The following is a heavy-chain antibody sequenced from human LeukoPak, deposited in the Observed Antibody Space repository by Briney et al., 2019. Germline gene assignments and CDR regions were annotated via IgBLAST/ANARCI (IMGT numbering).Heavy chain of an antibody. V-gene: IGHV3-23*01. J-gene: IGHJ6*03. CDR1: GFSFSSYA. Sequence: GGSLRLSCAASGFSFSSYAMNWVRQAPGKGLEWVSAISGSGGSTYYADSVKGRFTISRDHSKNTLYLQMSSLRAEDTAVYYCAKDGHPYSSSLHYMNVWGKGTTVTVSS. D-gene: IGHD6-6*01. CDR2: ISGSGGST. CDR3: AKDGHPYSSSLHYMNV.